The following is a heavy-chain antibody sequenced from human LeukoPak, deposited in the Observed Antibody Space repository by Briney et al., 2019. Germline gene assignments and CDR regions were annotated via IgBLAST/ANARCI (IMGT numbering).Heavy chain of an antibody. CDR1: GGSISSYY. D-gene: IGHD3-16*01. CDR3: ARGDYFDGGGRNWFDP. CDR2: IHTSGTT. V-gene: IGHV4-4*07. Sequence: SETLSLTCTVSGGSISSYYWSWLRQPAGKGLEWIGRIHTSGTTYYNPSLKSRVTMSVDTSKNQFSLRLTSVTAADTAVYYCARGDYFDGGGRNWFDPWGQGTLVTVSS. J-gene: IGHJ5*02.